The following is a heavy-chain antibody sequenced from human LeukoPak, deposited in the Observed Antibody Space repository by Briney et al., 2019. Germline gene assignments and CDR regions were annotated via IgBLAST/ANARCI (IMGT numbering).Heavy chain of an antibody. CDR2: IHPGNSDT. D-gene: IGHD3-9*01. CDR1: GYSFTDYY. Sequence: KRGESLQISCEGSGYSFTDYYIGWARQIPGKGLEWMGIIHPGNSDTRYSPSFQCQVTISADKSIRTAYLQWDSLKASDTAIYYCAIQGRPGTGYYNSPLDCWGQGTRVTVSS. CDR3: AIQGRPGTGYYNSPLDC. J-gene: IGHJ4*02. V-gene: IGHV5-51*01.